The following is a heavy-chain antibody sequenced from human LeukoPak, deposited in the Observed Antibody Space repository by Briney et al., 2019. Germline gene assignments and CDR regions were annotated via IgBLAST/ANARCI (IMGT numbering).Heavy chain of an antibody. CDR3: AKDSFWVFGVVKDYYYGMDV. J-gene: IGHJ6*02. V-gene: IGHV3-23*01. D-gene: IGHD3-3*01. CDR1: GFTFSSYA. CDR2: ISGSGGST. Sequence: GGSLRLSCAASGFTFSSYAMSWVRQAPGKGLEWVSVISGSGGSTYYADSVKGRFTISRDNSKNTLYLQMNSLRAEDTAVYYCAKDSFWVFGVVKDYYYGMDVWGQGTTVTVSS.